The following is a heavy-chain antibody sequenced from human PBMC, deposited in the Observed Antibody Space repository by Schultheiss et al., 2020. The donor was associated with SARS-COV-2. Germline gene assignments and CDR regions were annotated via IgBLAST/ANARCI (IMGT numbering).Heavy chain of an antibody. CDR2: ISYDGSNK. CDR1: GFTFSNFA. CDR3: AKGMDTAMVFDP. Sequence: GESLKISCAASGFTFSNFAVHWVRQAPGKGLVWVAVISYDGSNKYYADSVKGRFTISRDNSKNTLYLQMNSLRAEDTAVYYCAKGMDTAMVFDPWGQGTLVTVSS. J-gene: IGHJ5*02. V-gene: IGHV3-30*04. D-gene: IGHD5-18*01.